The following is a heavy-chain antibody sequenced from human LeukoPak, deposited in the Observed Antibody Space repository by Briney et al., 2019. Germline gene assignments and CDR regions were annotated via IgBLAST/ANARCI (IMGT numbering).Heavy chain of an antibody. V-gene: IGHV4-34*01. CDR2: INHSGST. CDR3: ARGKQYYDILTGYYMGGNWFDP. CDR1: GGSFSGYY. D-gene: IGHD3-9*01. J-gene: IGHJ5*02. Sequence: SETLSLTCAVYGGSFSGYYWSWIRQPPGKGLEWIGEINHSGSTNYSPSLKSRVTISVDTSKNQFSLKLSSVTAADTAVYYCARGKQYYDILTGYYMGGNWFDPWGQGTLVTVSS.